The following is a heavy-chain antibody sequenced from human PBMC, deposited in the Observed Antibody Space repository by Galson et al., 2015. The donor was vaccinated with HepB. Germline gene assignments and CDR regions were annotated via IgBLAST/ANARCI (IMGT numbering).Heavy chain of an antibody. CDR1: GLSFSSNW. Sequence: SLRLSCAASGLSFSSNWMSWVRQAPGKGLEWVANIKEDGTEKYYVGSVKGRFSISRDNAKKSVYLQMNSLRAEDTAVYYCARTMGFDYWGQGTLVTVSS. J-gene: IGHJ4*02. D-gene: IGHD4/OR15-4a*01. CDR3: ARTMGFDY. CDR2: IKEDGTEK. V-gene: IGHV3-7*03.